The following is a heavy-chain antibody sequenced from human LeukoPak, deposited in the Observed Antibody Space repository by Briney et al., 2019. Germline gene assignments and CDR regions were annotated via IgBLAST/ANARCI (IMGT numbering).Heavy chain of an antibody. CDR3: ARTSIAMVSST. D-gene: IGHD2-21*01. J-gene: IGHJ4*02. CDR1: GYTFTSYG. V-gene: IGHV1-18*04. CDR2: ISGNNGDT. Sequence: AASVKVSRKTSGYTFTSYGITWVRQAPGQGLECLGWISGNNGDTSYAHNVDGRVTMTPDTSTSTGYMELRSLRSDDTAVYYCARTSIAMVSSTWGQGTLVIVSS.